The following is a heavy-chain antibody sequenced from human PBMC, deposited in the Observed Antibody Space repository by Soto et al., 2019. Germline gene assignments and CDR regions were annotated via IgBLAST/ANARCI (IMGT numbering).Heavy chain of an antibody. CDR3: AHREPYAGSAYPINFDY. CDR1: GFSLGAGGVG. D-gene: IGHD3-22*01. CDR2: IYWDDDK. J-gene: IGHJ4*02. V-gene: IGHV2-5*02. Sequence: QITLKESGPTLVKPTQTLTLTCTVSGFSLGAGGVGVGWIRQPPGKALEWLALIYWDDDKRYSPSLKSRVTITKDTSKNQVVLTMTNLDPVDTATYYCAHREPYAGSAYPINFDYWGQGTLVTVSS.